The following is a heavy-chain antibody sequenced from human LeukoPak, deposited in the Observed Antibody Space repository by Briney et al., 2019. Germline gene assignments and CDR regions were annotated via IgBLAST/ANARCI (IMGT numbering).Heavy chain of an antibody. Sequence: GGSLRLSCAASGFTFSSYSMNWVRQAPGKGLEWVSYISSSSSTIYYADSVKGRFTISRDNAKNSLYLQMNSLRAEDTAVYYCARTRLWFGESLSYFDYWGQGTLVTVSS. J-gene: IGHJ4*02. D-gene: IGHD3-10*01. CDR1: GFTFSSYS. V-gene: IGHV3-48*01. CDR2: ISSSSSTI. CDR3: ARTRLWFGESLSYFDY.